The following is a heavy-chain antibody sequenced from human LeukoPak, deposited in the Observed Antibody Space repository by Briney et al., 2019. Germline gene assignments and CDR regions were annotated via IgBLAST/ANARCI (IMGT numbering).Heavy chain of an antibody. J-gene: IGHJ4*02. D-gene: IGHD4-17*01. CDR3: ASSYGDYLEHQFDY. CDR1: GLTFNRYS. Sequence: GGSLRLSCAASGLTFNRYSMDWVRQVPGRGLEWVSYISSSTSTIYYADSVKGRFTISRDNAKNSLYLQMNSLRAEDTAVYYCASSYGDYLEHQFDYWGQGTSVTVSS. V-gene: IGHV3-48*01. CDR2: ISSSTSTI.